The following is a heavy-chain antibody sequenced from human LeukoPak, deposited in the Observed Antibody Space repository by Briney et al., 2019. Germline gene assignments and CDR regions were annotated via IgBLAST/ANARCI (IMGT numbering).Heavy chain of an antibody. CDR3: ARVRGLSTVGSLDY. D-gene: IGHD4-23*01. V-gene: IGHV1-8*01. CDR2: MNPNSGNT. J-gene: IGHJ4*02. Sequence: ASVKVSCKASGYTFTSYDINWVRQATGQGLEWMGWMNPNSGNTGYAQKFQGRVTITTDESTSTAYMELSSLRSEDTAVYYCARVRGLSTVGSLDYWGQGTLVTVSS. CDR1: GYTFTSYD.